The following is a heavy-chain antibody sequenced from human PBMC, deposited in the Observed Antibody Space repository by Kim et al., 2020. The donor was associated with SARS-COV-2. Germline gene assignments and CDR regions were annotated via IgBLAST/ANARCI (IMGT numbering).Heavy chain of an antibody. V-gene: IGHV3-23*01. D-gene: IGHD4-17*01. CDR3: AKCSGPTVSEY. Sequence: TSAPTSRKGRYLLSRDNPKNTLYLQMKSLRAEDTAVYYCAKCSGPTVSEYWGQGTLVTVSS. CDR2: T. J-gene: IGHJ4*02.